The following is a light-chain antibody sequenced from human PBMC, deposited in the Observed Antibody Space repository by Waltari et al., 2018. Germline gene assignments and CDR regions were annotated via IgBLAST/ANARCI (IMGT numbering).Light chain of an antibody. J-gene: IGKJ2*01. CDR3: QQCYGTPYT. CDR1: QSIGPD. Sequence: DIQVTQSPSSLSASVGDRVTITCRASQSIGPDINWDQQKPGQAPKLLIHVSSNLQSGAPSRISGSGSGIEFTLTITRLQAEDLGTYFCQQCYGTPYTFGQGTKVQMK. V-gene: IGKV1-39*01. CDR2: VSS.